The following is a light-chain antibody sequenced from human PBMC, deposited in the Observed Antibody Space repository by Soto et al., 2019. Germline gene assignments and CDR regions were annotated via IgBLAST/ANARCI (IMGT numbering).Light chain of an antibody. Sequence: EIVLTQSPGTLSLSPGERATLSCRASQSVGSKYLAWYQQKPGQAPRLVILGSSSRATGIPDRFSGCGSGTVFTLTSSRLEPEDFAVYYCQYYVFSPPGLTFGGGTRVEIK. V-gene: IGKV3-20*01. CDR1: QSVGSKY. CDR2: GSS. J-gene: IGKJ4*01. CDR3: QYYVFSPPGLT.